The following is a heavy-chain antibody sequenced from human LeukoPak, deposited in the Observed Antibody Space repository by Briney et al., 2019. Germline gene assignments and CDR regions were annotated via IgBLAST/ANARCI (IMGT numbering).Heavy chain of an antibody. CDR2: ISSSSSYI. V-gene: IGHV3-21*01. Sequence: GGSLRLSCAASGFTFSSYWMSWVRQAPGKGLEWVSSISSSSSYIYYADSVKGRFTISRDNAKNSLYLQMNSLRAEDTAVYYCARDRYSNYYYMDVWGKGTTVTVSS. CDR1: GFTFSSYW. D-gene: IGHD3-16*02. CDR3: ARDRYSNYYYMDV. J-gene: IGHJ6*03.